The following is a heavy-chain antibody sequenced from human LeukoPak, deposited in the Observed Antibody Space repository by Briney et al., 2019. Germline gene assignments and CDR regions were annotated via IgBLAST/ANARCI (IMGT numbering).Heavy chain of an antibody. CDR1: GFTFSSYG. CDR2: ISYDGSNK. D-gene: IGHD5-12*01. J-gene: IGHJ3*02. Sequence: GGSLRLSCAASGFTFSSYGMHWVRQAPGKGLEWVAVISYDGSNKYYADSVKGRFTISRDNSKNTLYLQMNSLRAEDTAVYYCARDGNSGYVEFVFDIWGQGTMVTVSS. V-gene: IGHV3-30*03. CDR3: ARDGNSGYVEFVFDI.